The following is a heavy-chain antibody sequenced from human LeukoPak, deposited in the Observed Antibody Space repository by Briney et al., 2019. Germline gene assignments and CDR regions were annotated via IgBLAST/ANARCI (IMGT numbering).Heavy chain of an antibody. CDR1: GFTFSSYG. J-gene: IGHJ6*03. V-gene: IGHV3-48*03. CDR3: ARKRGYFYYMDV. Sequence: GGSLRLSCAASGFTFSSYGMNWVRQAPGKGLEWVSYISSSGSTIYYADSVKGRFTISRDNAKNSLYLQMNSLRAEDTAVYYCARKRGYFYYMDVWGKGTTVTVSS. CDR2: ISSSGSTI.